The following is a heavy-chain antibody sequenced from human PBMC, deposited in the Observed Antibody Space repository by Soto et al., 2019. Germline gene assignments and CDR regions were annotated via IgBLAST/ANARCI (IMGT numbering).Heavy chain of an antibody. D-gene: IGHD5-12*01. CDR3: ARARDGYNGYFDY. Sequence: PSETLSLTCTVSGGSISSYYWSWIRQPPGKGLEWIGYIYYSGSTNYNPSLKSRVTISVDTSKNQFSLKLRSVTAADTAVYYCARARDGYNGYFDYWGQGTLVTVSS. CDR1: GGSISSYY. V-gene: IGHV4-59*01. J-gene: IGHJ4*02. CDR2: IYYSGST.